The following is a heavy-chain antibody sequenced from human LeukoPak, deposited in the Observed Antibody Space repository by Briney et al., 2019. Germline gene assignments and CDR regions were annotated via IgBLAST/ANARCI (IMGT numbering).Heavy chain of an antibody. J-gene: IGHJ4*02. V-gene: IGHV3-7*01. CDR1: GFTFSSYW. CDR2: ITQDGSEK. CDR3: ARGVLLRYFDWPELYFDY. Sequence: GGSLRLSCAASGFTFSSYWMSWVRQAPGKGLEWVANITQDGSEKYYVDSVKGRFTISRDNAKNSLYLQMNSLRAEDTAVYYCARGVLLRYFDWPELYFDYWGQRTLVTVSS. D-gene: IGHD3-9*01.